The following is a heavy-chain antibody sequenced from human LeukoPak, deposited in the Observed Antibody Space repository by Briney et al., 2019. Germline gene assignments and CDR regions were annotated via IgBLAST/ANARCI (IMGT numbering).Heavy chain of an antibody. V-gene: IGHV3-7*03. J-gene: IGHJ4*02. CDR2: IKQDGSEK. D-gene: IGHD3-3*01. CDR3: ARDRFLEWLPDQYYFDY. CDR1: GFTFTNAW. Sequence: GGSLRLSCVASGFTFTNAWMNWVRQAPGKGLEWVANIKQDGSEKYYVDSVKGRFTISRDNAKNSLYLQMNSLRAEDTAVYYCARDRFLEWLPDQYYFDYWGQGTLVTVSS.